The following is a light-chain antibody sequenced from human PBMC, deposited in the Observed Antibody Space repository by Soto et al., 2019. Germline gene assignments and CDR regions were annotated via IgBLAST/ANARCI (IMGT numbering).Light chain of an antibody. CDR3: CSYTTTTTLVV. CDR1: RNDIGTYNL. CDR2: EGN. Sequence: QSALTQPASVSESPGQSISISCGGGRNDIGTYNLVSWYQQHPGKAPKLIIYEGNKRPSGVSNRFSGSRSGNTASLTISGLQAEDEADYYCCSYTTTTTLVVFGGGTKVTVL. J-gene: IGLJ2*01. V-gene: IGLV2-14*02.